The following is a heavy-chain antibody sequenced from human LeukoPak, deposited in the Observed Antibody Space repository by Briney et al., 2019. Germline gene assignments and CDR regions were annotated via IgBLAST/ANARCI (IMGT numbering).Heavy chain of an antibody. J-gene: IGHJ4*02. CDR2: INHSGST. V-gene: IGHV4-34*01. Sequence: PSETLSLTCAVYGGSFSGYYWSWIRQPPGKGLEWIGEINHSGSTNYNPSLKSRVTISVDTSKNQFSLKLSSVTAADTAVYYCARGRLDYDFWSGYYTGNRIYFDYWGQGTLVTVSS. CDR1: GGSFSGYY. D-gene: IGHD3-3*01. CDR3: ARGRLDYDFWSGYYTGNRIYFDY.